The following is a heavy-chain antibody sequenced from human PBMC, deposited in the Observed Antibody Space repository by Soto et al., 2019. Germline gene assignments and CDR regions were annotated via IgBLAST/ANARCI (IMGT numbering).Heavy chain of an antibody. V-gene: IGHV4-34*01. CDR2: INHRGSS. J-gene: IGHJ6*02. CDR3: ARSDNRNSLYGVDV. CDR1: GGSLSGYY. Sequence: SETLSLTCTVYGGSLSGYYWSWISQYPGKGLEWIGEINHRGSSDYNPSLKSRVTISIDASKNHVSLELTSVTAADTAVYYCARSDNRNSLYGVDVWGQGTAVTVSS. D-gene: IGHD1-7*01.